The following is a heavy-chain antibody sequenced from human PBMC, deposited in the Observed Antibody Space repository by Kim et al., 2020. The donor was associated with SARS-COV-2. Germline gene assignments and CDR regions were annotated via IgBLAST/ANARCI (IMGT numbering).Heavy chain of an antibody. CDR2: IYTSGST. D-gene: IGHD6-13*01. V-gene: IGHV4-4*07. CDR1: GGSISSYY. CDR3: AREGAAGYSSSWNRIGYFDY. J-gene: IGHJ4*02. Sequence: SETLSLTCTVSGGSISSYYWSWIRQPAGKGLEWIGRIYTSGSTNYNPSLKSRVTISVDTSKNQFSLKLTSVTAADTAVYYCAREGAAGYSSSWNRIGYFDYWGQGTLVTVSS.